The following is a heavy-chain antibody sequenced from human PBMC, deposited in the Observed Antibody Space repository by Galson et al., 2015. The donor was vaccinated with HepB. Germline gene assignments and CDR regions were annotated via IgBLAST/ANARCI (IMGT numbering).Heavy chain of an antibody. V-gene: IGHV3-23*01. CDR3: VKDVGRDLFGPGA. Sequence: SLRLSCAASGFTFRIYGMSWVRQAPGKGLEWVLGIDGSGDRTEYADSVQGRFIVSRDNSKNTLYLQISGLRVEDTAKYYCVKDVGRDLFGPGAWGQGTLVTVSS. D-gene: IGHD3-10*01. J-gene: IGHJ5*02. CDR1: GFTFRIYG. CDR2: IDGSGDRT.